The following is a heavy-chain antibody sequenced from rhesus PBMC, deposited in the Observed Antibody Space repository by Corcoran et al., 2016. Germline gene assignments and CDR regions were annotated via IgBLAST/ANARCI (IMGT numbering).Heavy chain of an antibody. CDR2: RSYDGSKK. Sequence: EVQLVASGGGLVTPGGSLRVYCAPAVVTCSSYGMQGGIRAPGKGEGWVAVRSYDGSKKYYADSVKDRSTISRDNSKNMLYLQMNNLKLEDAAVYYCARTDSASDYWGQGVLVTVSS. D-gene: IGHD4-11*01. J-gene: IGHJ4*01. CDR3: ARTDSASDY. CDR1: VVTCSSYG. V-gene: IGHV3-54*02.